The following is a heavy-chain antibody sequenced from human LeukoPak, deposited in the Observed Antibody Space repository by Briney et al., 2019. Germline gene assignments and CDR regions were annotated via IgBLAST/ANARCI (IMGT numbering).Heavy chain of an antibody. CDR3: AKASSLLRGPMVIYYFDF. CDR1: DFTFTTYA. J-gene: IGHJ4*02. V-gene: IGHV3-23*01. Sequence: GGSLRLSCAASDFTFTTYAMTWVRQAPGKGLEWVSSISGGGDITYYTDSVKGRFTISRGNSKNTLYMEMKSLRAEDTAVYYCAKASSLLRGPMVIYYFDFWGQGTLVTVSS. D-gene: IGHD2-21*01. CDR2: ISGGGDIT.